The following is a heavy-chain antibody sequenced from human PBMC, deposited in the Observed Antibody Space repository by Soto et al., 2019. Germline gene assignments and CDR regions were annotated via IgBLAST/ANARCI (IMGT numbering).Heavy chain of an antibody. CDR3: ARGYGDSTGVDY. CDR2: IIPILGIA. V-gene: IGHV1-69*02. D-gene: IGHD4-17*01. CDR1: GGTFSSYT. Sequence: QVQLVQSGAEVQKPGSSVKVSCKASGGTFSSYTISWVRQAPGQGLEWMGRIIPILGIANYAQKFQGRVTITADKSTSTAYMELSSLRSEDTAVYYCARGYGDSTGVDYWGQGTLVTVSS. J-gene: IGHJ4*02.